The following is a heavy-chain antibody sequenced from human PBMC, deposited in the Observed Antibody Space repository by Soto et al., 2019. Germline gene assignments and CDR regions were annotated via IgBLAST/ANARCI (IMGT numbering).Heavy chain of an antibody. V-gene: IGHV3-21*06. Sequence: PGGALRLSCVTSGFTFISHTMNWVLQAPGKGLEWVSSISSSSNYIYYADSVKGRFTISRDNAKSFLYLQMDSLRAEDTAVYYCARDPLWGTAMVLWYFDLWGRGTLVTVSS. CDR1: GFTFISHT. D-gene: IGHD5-18*01. CDR2: ISSSSNYI. CDR3: ARDPLWGTAMVLWYFDL. J-gene: IGHJ2*01.